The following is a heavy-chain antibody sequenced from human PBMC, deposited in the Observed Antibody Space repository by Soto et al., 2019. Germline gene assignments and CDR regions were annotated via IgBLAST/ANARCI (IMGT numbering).Heavy chain of an antibody. CDR3: ANGNSNSSDYERTYYYYMDV. CDR2: IYYSGST. V-gene: IGHV4-59*01. CDR1: GGSISSYY. J-gene: IGHJ6*03. D-gene: IGHD5-12*01. Sequence: SETLSLTCTVSGGSISSYYWSWIRQPPGKGLEWIGYIYYSGSTNYNPSLKSRVTISVDTSKNQFSLKLSSVTAADTAVYYCANGNSNSSDYERTYYYYMDVWGKGTTVTVSS.